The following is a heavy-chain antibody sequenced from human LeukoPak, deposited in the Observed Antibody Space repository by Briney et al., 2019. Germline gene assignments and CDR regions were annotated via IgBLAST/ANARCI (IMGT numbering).Heavy chain of an antibody. CDR2: INHSGST. V-gene: IGHV4-34*01. Sequence: PSETLSLTCTVYGGSFSAYYWSWIRQPPGKGLEWIGEINHSGSTNYNPSLTSRVTISVDTSKNQFSLKLSSVTAADTAVYYCARGGSSGWLVAFDIWGQGTMVTVSS. J-gene: IGHJ3*02. CDR1: GGSFSAYY. D-gene: IGHD6-19*01. CDR3: ARGGSSGWLVAFDI.